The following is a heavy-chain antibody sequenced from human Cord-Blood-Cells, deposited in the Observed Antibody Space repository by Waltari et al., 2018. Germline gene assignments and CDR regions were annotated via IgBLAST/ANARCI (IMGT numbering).Heavy chain of an antibody. J-gene: IGHJ4*02. V-gene: IGHV3-30*18. Sequence: QVQLVASGGGVVQPGRSLRISCAASGLHFSSYGLRWVRQAPGKGLEWVAVISYDGSNKYYADSVKGRFTISRDNSKNTLYLQMNSLRAEDTAVYYCAKDRGTGTTFDYWGQGTLVTVSS. CDR1: GLHFSSYG. CDR2: ISYDGSNK. CDR3: AKDRGTGTTFDY. D-gene: IGHD1-1*01.